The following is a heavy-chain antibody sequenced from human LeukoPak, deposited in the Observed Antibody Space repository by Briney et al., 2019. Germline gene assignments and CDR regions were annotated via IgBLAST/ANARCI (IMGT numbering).Heavy chain of an antibody. D-gene: IGHD1-20*01. CDR3: AGGFITGTTDY. CDR1: GFTFGDYA. V-gene: IGHV3-49*04. Sequence: PGRSLRLSCTASGFTFGDYAMSWVCQAPGKGLEWVGFIRSKAYGGTTEYAASVKGRFTISRDDSKSIAYLQMNSLKTEDTAVYYCAGGFITGTTDYWGQGTLVTVSS. J-gene: IGHJ4*02. CDR2: IRSKAYGGTT.